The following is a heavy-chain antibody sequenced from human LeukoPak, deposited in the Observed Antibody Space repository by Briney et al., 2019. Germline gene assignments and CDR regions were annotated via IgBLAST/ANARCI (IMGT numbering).Heavy chain of an antibody. Sequence: GGSLRLSCAASGFTLSTYAMSWVRQTPGKGLEWVAATSSSDAGTYHADSVRGRFTISRDNSKNTLYLQMNSLRAEDTAVYYCARARGLGYGDDVRWFDPWGQGTLVTVSS. J-gene: IGHJ5*02. CDR3: ARARGLGYGDDVRWFDP. V-gene: IGHV3-23*01. CDR1: GFTLSTYA. D-gene: IGHD4-17*01. CDR2: TSSSDAGT.